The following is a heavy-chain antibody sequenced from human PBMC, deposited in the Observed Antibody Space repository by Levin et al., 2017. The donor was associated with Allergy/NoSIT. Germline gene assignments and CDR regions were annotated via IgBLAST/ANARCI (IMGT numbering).Heavy chain of an antibody. V-gene: IGHV3-7*01. CDR3: AREEGWGYHFGMDV. Sequence: GESLKISCAASGFTFTTYWMTWVRQAPGKGLEWVANIERDGSETYYVDSVKGRFPISRDNGKNSVYLQMNSLRVDDTAVYYCAREEGWGYHFGMDVWGQGTTVTVSS. CDR1: GFTFTTYW. CDR2: IERDGSET. D-gene: IGHD6-19*01. J-gene: IGHJ6*02.